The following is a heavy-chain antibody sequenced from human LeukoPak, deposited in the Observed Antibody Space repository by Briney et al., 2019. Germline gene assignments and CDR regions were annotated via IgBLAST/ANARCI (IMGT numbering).Heavy chain of an antibody. Sequence: SQTLSLTCTVSGGSISSGSYYWSWIRQPAGKGLEWIGRIYTSGSTNYNPSLKGRVTISVDTSKNQFSLKLSSVTAADTAVYYCARANEYSSGWYGIWFDPWGQGTLVTVSS. J-gene: IGHJ5*02. CDR1: GGSISSGSYY. CDR3: ARANEYSSGWYGIWFDP. CDR2: IYTSGST. D-gene: IGHD6-19*01. V-gene: IGHV4-61*02.